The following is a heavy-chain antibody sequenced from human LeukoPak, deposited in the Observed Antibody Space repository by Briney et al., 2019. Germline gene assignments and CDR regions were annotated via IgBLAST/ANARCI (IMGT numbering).Heavy chain of an antibody. D-gene: IGHD2-2*01. J-gene: IGHJ4*02. CDR1: GMTVSSNY. CDR2: IYTGGST. Sequence: GGSLRLSCAASGMTVSSNYIMWVRQPPGKGLEWVSSIYTGGSTYYADAVKGRFTISRDNSKNTVNLQRNSLRAEDTAVYYCARDQASSSSSPYWGQGTLVTVSS. CDR3: ARDQASSSSSPY. V-gene: IGHV3-66*01.